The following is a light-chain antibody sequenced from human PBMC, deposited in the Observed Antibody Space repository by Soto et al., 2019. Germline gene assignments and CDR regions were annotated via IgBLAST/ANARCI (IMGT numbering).Light chain of an antibody. CDR2: GAS. CDR1: QSITTF. CDR3: HQSYSAAIT. Sequence: DIQMTQSPSSLSASVGDRVTITCRARQSITTFLSLYHQKPGRAPNLLIYGASSLRSGVPSRFSGSGSGTDFTLTITSLQPEDFGTYYCHQSYSAAITFCQGTRLDVK. J-gene: IGKJ5*01. V-gene: IGKV1-39*01.